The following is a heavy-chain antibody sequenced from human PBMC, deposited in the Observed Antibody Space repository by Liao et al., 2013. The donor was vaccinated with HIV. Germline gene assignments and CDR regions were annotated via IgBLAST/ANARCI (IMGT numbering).Heavy chain of an antibody. CDR1: GGSITSGDHY. D-gene: IGHD3-3*01. CDR2: VDVSGSI. CDR3: ARAIDFWSGYSPFDY. V-gene: IGHV4-61*02. J-gene: IGHJ4*02. Sequence: QVRLQESGPGLVKPSETLSLTCNVSGGSITSGDHYWSWIRQPAGKGLEWIGRVDVSGSIKFSPSLKSRLTMSVDKSKQQFSLKLTSVTAADTAMYYCARAIDFWSGYSPFDYWGQGTLVTVSS.